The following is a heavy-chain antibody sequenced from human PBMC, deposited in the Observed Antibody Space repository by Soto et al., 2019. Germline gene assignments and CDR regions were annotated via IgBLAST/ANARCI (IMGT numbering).Heavy chain of an antibody. D-gene: IGHD3-10*01. J-gene: IGHJ5*02. CDR3: ARDQTVLLWFGELSASCVCLDP. CDR1: GYTFTSYG. Sequence: QVQLVQSGAEVKKPGASVKVSCKASGYTFTSYGISWVRQAPGQGLEWMGWISAYNGNTNYAQKLQGRVTMTTDTSTSTAYMELRSLRSDDTAVYYCARDQTVLLWFGELSASCVCLDPWGQGTLVTVSS. V-gene: IGHV1-18*01. CDR2: ISAYNGNT.